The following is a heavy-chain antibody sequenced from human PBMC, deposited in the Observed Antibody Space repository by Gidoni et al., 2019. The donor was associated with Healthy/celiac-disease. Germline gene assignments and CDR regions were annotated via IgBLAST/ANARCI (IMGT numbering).Heavy chain of an antibody. J-gene: IGHJ4*02. CDR2: ISGSGGST. D-gene: IGHD2-2*01. V-gene: IGHV3-23*04. CDR3: AKLVYCSSTSCSPRGYFDY. Sequence: EVQLVESGGGLVQPGGSLRLSCAASGFTFSRYAMSWVRQAPGKGLEWVSAISGSGGSTYYADSVKGRFTISRDNSKNTLYLQMNSLRAEDTAVYYCAKLVYCSSTSCSPRGYFDYWGQGTLVTVSS. CDR1: GFTFSRYA.